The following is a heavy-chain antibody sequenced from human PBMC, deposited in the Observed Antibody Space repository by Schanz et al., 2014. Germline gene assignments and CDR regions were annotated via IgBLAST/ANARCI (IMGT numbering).Heavy chain of an antibody. CDR2: ITYNGGTI. CDR1: GITFSSNS. D-gene: IGHD1-1*01. V-gene: IGHV3-48*01. J-gene: IGHJ4*02. CDR3: ARDRRNADLDY. Sequence: EVHLVESGGGLVQPGGSLRLSCAASGITFSSNSFNWVRQAPGKGLEWISYITYNGGTIYYADSVKGRFTISRDNAKNSLYLEMNSLRAEDTALYGCARDRRNADLDYWGQGTLVTVSS.